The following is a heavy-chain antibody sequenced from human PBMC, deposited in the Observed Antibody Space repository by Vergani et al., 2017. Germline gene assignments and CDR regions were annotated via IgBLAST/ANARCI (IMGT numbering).Heavy chain of an antibody. CDR2: ISSSSSYI. CDR3: ARDGSTITIFGVVIDSDAFDI. Sequence: EVQLVESGGGLVQPGGSLRLSCAASGFTFSSYSMNWVRQAPGKGLEWVSSISSSSSYIYYADSVKGRFTISRDNAKNSLYLQMNSLRAEDTAVYYCARDGSTITIFGVVIDSDAFDIWGQGTMVTVSS. V-gene: IGHV3-21*01. J-gene: IGHJ3*02. D-gene: IGHD3-3*01. CDR1: GFTFSSYS.